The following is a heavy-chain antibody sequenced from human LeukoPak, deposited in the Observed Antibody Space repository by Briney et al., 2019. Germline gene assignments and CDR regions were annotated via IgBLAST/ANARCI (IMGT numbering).Heavy chain of an antibody. V-gene: IGHV3-23*01. CDR3: AKDIAVAGTIAGLDY. J-gene: IGHJ4*02. CDR2: ISGSGGST. D-gene: IGHD6-19*01. CDR1: GFTFSSYA. Sequence: GGSLRLSCAASGFTFSSYAMSWVRQAPGKGLEWVSAISGSGGSTYYADSVKGRLTISRDNSKNTLYLQMNSLRAEDTAVYYCAKDIAVAGTIAGLDYWGQGTLVTVSS.